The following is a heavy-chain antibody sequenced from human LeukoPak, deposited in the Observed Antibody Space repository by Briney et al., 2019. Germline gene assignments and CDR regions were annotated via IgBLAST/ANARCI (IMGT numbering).Heavy chain of an antibody. D-gene: IGHD5-18*01. Sequence: SETLSLTWTVSGGSISSYYWSWIRQPPGKGLEWIGYIYYSGSTNYNPSLKSRVTISVDTSKNQFSLKLSSVTAADTAVYYCARRRGYSLDYWGQGTLVTVSS. J-gene: IGHJ4*02. CDR2: IYYSGST. V-gene: IGHV4-59*08. CDR3: ARRRGYSLDY. CDR1: GGSISSYY.